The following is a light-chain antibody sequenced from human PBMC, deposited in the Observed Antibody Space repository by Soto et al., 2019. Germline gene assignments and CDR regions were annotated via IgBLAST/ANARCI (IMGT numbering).Light chain of an antibody. CDR3: QQYNNWPRGT. CDR1: QSVSSN. Sequence: IVLTQSPATISMSPCETATLSCRASQSVSSNLAWYQQKPGQAPRLLIYGASTRATGIPARFSGSGSGTEFTLTISSLQSEDFAVYYCQQYNNWPRGTFGQGTKVDIK. J-gene: IGKJ1*01. V-gene: IGKV3-15*01. CDR2: GAS.